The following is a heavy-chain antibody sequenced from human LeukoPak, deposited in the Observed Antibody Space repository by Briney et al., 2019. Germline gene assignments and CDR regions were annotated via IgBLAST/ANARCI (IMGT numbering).Heavy chain of an antibody. D-gene: IGHD2-2*01. V-gene: IGHV4-59*01. CDR2: IYYSGST. Sequence: SETLSLTCTVSGGSISSYYWSWIRQPPGKGLEWIGYIYYSGSTNYDPSLKSRVTISVDTSKNQFSLKLGSVTAADTAVYYCARGAGGYCSSTSCYGGDYFDYWGQGTLVTVSS. CDR1: GGSISSYY. J-gene: IGHJ4*02. CDR3: ARGAGGYCSSTSCYGGDYFDY.